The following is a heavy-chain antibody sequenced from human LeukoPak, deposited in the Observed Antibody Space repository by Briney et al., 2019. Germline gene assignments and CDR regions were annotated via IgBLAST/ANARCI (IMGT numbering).Heavy chain of an antibody. D-gene: IGHD3-9*01. Sequence: PGASLRLSCAASGFTFSNYAMSWVRQAPGKGLEWVSAITGSGSGIYYADSMKSRFTISRDNSKNTLYLQINSPRAEDTAVYYCAKWGDYDVLTGYYASDYWGQGTLVTVSS. CDR2: ITGSGSGI. V-gene: IGHV3-23*01. CDR3: AKWGDYDVLTGYYASDY. J-gene: IGHJ4*02. CDR1: GFTFSNYA.